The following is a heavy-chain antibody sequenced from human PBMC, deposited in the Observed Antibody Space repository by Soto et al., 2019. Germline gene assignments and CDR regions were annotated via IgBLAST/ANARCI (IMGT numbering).Heavy chain of an antibody. V-gene: IGHV3-23*01. D-gene: IGHD3-10*01. CDR3: AKLGPSPMVRGVIHFDD. J-gene: IGHJ4*02. Sequence: GGSLRLSCAASGFTFSSYAMSWVRQAPGKGLEWVSAISGSGGSTYYADSVKGRFTISRDNSKNTLYLQMNSLRAEDTAVYYCAKLGPSPMVRGVIHFDDWGQGTRVTVAS. CDR1: GFTFSSYA. CDR2: ISGSGGST.